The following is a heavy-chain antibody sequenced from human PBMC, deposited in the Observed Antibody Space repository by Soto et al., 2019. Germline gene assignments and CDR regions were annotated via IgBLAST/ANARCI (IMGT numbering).Heavy chain of an antibody. Sequence: HLGGSLRLSCAASGFTFSSYAMSWVRQAPGKGLEWVSAISGSGGSTYYADSVKGRFTISRDNSKNTLYLQMNSLRAEDTAVYYCASPEVAYYYDSSGYNDAFDIWGQGTMVTVSS. CDR1: GFTFSSYA. D-gene: IGHD3-22*01. CDR2: ISGSGGST. V-gene: IGHV3-23*01. CDR3: ASPEVAYYYDSSGYNDAFDI. J-gene: IGHJ3*02.